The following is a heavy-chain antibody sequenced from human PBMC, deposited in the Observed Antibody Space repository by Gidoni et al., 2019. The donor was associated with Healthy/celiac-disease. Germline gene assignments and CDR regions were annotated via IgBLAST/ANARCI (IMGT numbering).Heavy chain of an antibody. CDR3: ARDLGSQRYFWSGLYFDY. CDR2: ISSSSSYT. V-gene: IGHV3-11*06. J-gene: IGHJ4*02. D-gene: IGHD3-3*01. Sequence: QVQLVESGGGLVKPGGSLRLSCAASGFTFSDYYMSWIRQAPGKGLEWVSYISSSSSYTNYADSVKGRFTISRDNAKNSLYLQMNSLRAEDTAVYYCARDLGSQRYFWSGLYFDYWGQGTLVTVSS. CDR1: GFTFSDYY.